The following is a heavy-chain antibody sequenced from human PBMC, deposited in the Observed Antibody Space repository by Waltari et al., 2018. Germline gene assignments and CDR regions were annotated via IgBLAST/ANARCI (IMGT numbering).Heavy chain of an antibody. D-gene: IGHD3-3*01. CDR1: GGSLSSHY. Sequence: QVQLQESGPGLVKPSETLSLTCPVSGGSLSSHYWSWIRPPPGKGLEWIGYIYYSGSTNYNPSLKSRVTISVDTSKNQFSLKLSSVTAADTAVYYCARMDYDFWSGYYGDAFDIWGQGTMVTVSS. CDR2: IYYSGST. CDR3: ARMDYDFWSGYYGDAFDI. J-gene: IGHJ3*02. V-gene: IGHV4-59*11.